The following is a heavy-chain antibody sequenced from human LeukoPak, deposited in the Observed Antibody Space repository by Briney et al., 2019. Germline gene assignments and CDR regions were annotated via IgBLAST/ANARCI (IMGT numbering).Heavy chain of an antibody. D-gene: IGHD3-22*01. J-gene: IGHJ5*02. Sequence: GGSLRLSCAASGFTFSSYSMNWVRQAPGKGLEWVSYISSNSSTIYYADSVKGRFTISRDNAKNSLYLQMNSLRAEDTAVYYCARGPSYYYGSSGYSNWFDPWGQGTLDTVSS. CDR1: GFTFSSYS. CDR3: ARGPSYYYGSSGYSNWFDP. V-gene: IGHV3-48*01. CDR2: ISSNSSTI.